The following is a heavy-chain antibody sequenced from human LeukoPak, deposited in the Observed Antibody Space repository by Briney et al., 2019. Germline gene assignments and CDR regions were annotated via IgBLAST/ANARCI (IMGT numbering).Heavy chain of an antibody. J-gene: IGHJ6*02. D-gene: IGHD2-15*01. CDR2: IFYSGST. CDR1: GGSISGYY. Sequence: SETLSLTCTVSGGSISGYYWSWVRQPPGKGLEWIGYIFYSGSTNYNPSLKGRVTISVDTSKNQFSLKLSSVTASDTAVYYCARDHPGWWVWGQGTTVTVSS. CDR3: ARDHPGWWV. V-gene: IGHV4-59*01.